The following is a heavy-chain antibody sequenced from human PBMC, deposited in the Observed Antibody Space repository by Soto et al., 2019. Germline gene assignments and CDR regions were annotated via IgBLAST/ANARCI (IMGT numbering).Heavy chain of an antibody. CDR1: GGSISSSSYY. J-gene: IGHJ4*02. CDR2: IYYNGST. CDR3: ARRERNDYGDYGPFDY. V-gene: IGHV4-39*01. Sequence: SETLSLTCTVSGGSISSSSYYWGWIRQPPGKGLEWIGSIYYNGSTYYNPSLKSRVTISVDTSKNQFSLKLSSVTAADTAVYYCARRERNDYGDYGPFDYWGQGTLVTVSS. D-gene: IGHD4-17*01.